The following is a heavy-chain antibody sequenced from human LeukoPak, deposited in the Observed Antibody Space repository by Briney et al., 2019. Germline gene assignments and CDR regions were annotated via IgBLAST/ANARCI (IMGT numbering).Heavy chain of an antibody. CDR1: GGSISSSSYY. CDR2: IYYSGST. V-gene: IGHV4-39*01. J-gene: IGHJ6*02. CDR3: TVRFLAYYYGMDI. D-gene: IGHD3-3*01. Sequence: SETLSLTSTVSGGSISSSSYYWGWIRRPPGKGLEWIGSIYYSGSTYYNPSLKSRVTISVDTSKNQFSLKLSSVTAADTAVYYCTVRFLAYYYGMDIWGQGTTVTVSS.